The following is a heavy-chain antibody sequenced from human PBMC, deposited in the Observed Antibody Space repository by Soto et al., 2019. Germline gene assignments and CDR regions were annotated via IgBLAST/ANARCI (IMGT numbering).Heavy chain of an antibody. Sequence: KPXETLSLTFTVSGGSIRSNRYYWGWIRQPPGKVLEWIGSIYYGGSTYYNPSLKSRVTISVDTSKNQFSLKLSSVTAADKAVYYCARQGPPYDILNGYPDRNAFDIWGQGTMVTVSS. J-gene: IGHJ3*02. CDR3: ARQGPPYDILNGYPDRNAFDI. D-gene: IGHD3-9*01. V-gene: IGHV4-39*01. CDR2: IYYGGST. CDR1: GGSIRSNRYY.